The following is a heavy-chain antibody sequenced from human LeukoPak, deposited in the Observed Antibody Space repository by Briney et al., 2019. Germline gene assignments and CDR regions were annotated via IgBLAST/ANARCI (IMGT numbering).Heavy chain of an antibody. Sequence: SQTLSLTCAISGDSVSSNSAAWNWIRQSPSRGLEWLGRTYYRSKWYNDYAVSVKSRITINPDTSKNQFSLQLNSVTPEDTAVYYCARGGYSSGWYWIPFDYWGQGTLATVSS. CDR2: TYYRSKWYN. J-gene: IGHJ4*02. CDR1: GDSVSSNSAA. V-gene: IGHV6-1*01. CDR3: ARGGYSSGWYWIPFDY. D-gene: IGHD6-19*01.